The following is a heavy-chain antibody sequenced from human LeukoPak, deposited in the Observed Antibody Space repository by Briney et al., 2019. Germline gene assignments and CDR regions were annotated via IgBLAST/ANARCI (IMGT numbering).Heavy chain of an antibody. CDR1: GFTFSSYA. J-gene: IGHJ3*02. CDR3: AKVPYSSSSFPFNAFDI. V-gene: IGHV3-23*01. CDR2: ISGSGGST. D-gene: IGHD6-6*01. Sequence: GGSLRLSCAASGFTFSSYAMSWVRQAPGKGLEWVSAISGSGGSTYYADSVKGRFTISRDNSKNTLYLQMNSLRAEDTAVYYCAKVPYSSSSFPFNAFDIWGQGTMVTVSS.